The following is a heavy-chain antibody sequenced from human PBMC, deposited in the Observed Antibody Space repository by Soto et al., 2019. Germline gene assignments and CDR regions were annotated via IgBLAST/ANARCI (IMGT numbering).Heavy chain of an antibody. CDR2: MKGNTDGGTT. D-gene: IGHD2-2*01. CDR3: TSPEYCTSRSCPLFAF. J-gene: IGHJ4*02. CDR1: GFTFNNAW. Sequence: PGGSLRLSCAASGFTFNNAWMSWVRQAPGKGLEWVSHMKGNTDGGTTEYAAPVKGRFTISRDDSTNTLYLQMNSLKTEDTAVYYCTSPEYCTSRSCPLFAFWGQGTLVTVSS. V-gene: IGHV3-15*01.